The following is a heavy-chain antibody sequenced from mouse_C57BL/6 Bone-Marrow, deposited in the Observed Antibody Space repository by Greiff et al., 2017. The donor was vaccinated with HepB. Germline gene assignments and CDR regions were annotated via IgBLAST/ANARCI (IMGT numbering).Heavy chain of an antibody. J-gene: IGHJ3*01. CDR1: GYAFSSSW. V-gene: IGHV1-82*01. Sequence: QVQLQQSGPELVKPGASVKISCKASGYAFSSSWMNWVKQRPGKGLEWIGRIYPGDGDTNYNGKFKGKATLTADKSSSTAYMQLSSLTSEDSAVYFCAMGPRFAYWGQGTLVTVSA. CDR3: AMGPRFAY. D-gene: IGHD4-1*01. CDR2: IYPGDGDT.